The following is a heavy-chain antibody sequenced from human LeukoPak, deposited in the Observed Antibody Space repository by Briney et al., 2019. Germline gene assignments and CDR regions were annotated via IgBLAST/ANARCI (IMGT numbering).Heavy chain of an antibody. CDR3: ARSSSWFPSYFAY. Sequence: PGGSLRLSCAASGFTFSNSLNWVRQAPGKGLEWVSYISGSGSTIYYADSVKGRFTISRDNAKNSLYLQMNSLRAEDTAVYYCARSSSWFPSYFAYWGQGTLVTVSS. CDR1: GFTFSNS. D-gene: IGHD6-13*01. CDR2: ISGSGSTI. J-gene: IGHJ4*02. V-gene: IGHV3-48*04.